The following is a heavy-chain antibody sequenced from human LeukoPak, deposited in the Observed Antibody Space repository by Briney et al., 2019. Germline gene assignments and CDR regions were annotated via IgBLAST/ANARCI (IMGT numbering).Heavy chain of an antibody. V-gene: IGHV3-48*03. D-gene: IGHD5-12*01. Sequence: GGSLRLSCAASGFTFSSYEMRWVRQAPGKGLEGVSYITSRGNTIHYADSVKGRFNIARDNTKNSIYLQINSLTAEDTAVYYCAKVVSGYHFDYWGQGTLVTVSS. CDR2: ITSRGNTI. CDR1: GFTFSSYE. J-gene: IGHJ4*02. CDR3: AKVVSGYHFDY.